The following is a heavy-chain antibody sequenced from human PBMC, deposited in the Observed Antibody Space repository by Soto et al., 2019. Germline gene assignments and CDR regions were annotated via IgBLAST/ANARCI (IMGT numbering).Heavy chain of an antibody. CDR2: INPNGGST. CDR3: ATSVNSAMAFDY. Sequence: ASVKVSCKASGYTFTSYGISWVRQAPGQGLEWMGIINPNGGSTTYAQRFRAGFTMTRDTSTSTVYMELSSLRSEDSAIYYCATSVNSAMAFDYWGQGTLVTVSS. CDR1: GYTFTSYG. J-gene: IGHJ4*02. V-gene: IGHV1-46*01. D-gene: IGHD5-18*01.